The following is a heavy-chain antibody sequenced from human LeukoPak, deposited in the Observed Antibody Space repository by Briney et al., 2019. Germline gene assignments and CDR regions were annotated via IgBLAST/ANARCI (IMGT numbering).Heavy chain of an antibody. Sequence: SETLSLTCTVSGGSISSYYWSWIRQPPGKGLEWIGYIYYSGSTNYNPSLKSRVTISVDTSKNRFSLKLSSVTAADTAVYYCARHVVGVAVAGSFDYWGQGTLVTVSS. J-gene: IGHJ4*02. CDR1: GGSISSYY. V-gene: IGHV4-59*08. CDR2: IYYSGST. CDR3: ARHVVGVAVAGSFDY. D-gene: IGHD6-19*01.